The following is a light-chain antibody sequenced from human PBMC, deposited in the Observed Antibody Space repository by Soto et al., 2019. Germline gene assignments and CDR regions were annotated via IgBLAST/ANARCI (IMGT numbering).Light chain of an antibody. CDR3: QQYGSSLT. Sequence: EIVLTQSPATLSLSPGERATLSCRASQSVSSNLAWYQQKPGQAPRLLIYGASNRATGIPARFSGSGSGTDFTLTISRLEPADSAVYYCQQYGSSLTFGGGTKVDIK. CDR2: GAS. J-gene: IGKJ4*01. V-gene: IGKV3-20*01. CDR1: QSVSSN.